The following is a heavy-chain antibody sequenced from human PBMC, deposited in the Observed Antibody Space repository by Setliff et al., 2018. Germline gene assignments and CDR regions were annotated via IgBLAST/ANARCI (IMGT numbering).Heavy chain of an antibody. CDR1: GFTFGHYS. D-gene: IGHD3-10*01. CDR3: ASYYYGSGSSYIPPHFDY. Sequence: GGSLRLSCTASGFTFGHYSMNWVRQAPGKGLEWVSSISDTTNFIYYADSVKGRFTISRDTAKNSLYLQMNSLRAEDSAVYYCASYYYGSGSSYIPPHFDYWGLGTLVTVSS. CDR2: ISDTTNFI. J-gene: IGHJ4*02. V-gene: IGHV3-21*01.